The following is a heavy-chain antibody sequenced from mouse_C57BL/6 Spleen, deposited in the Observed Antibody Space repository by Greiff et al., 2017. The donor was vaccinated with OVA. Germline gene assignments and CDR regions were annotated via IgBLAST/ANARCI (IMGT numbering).Heavy chain of an antibody. D-gene: IGHD4-1*01. Sequence: VQLQQSGAELVKPGASVKISCKASGYAFSSYWMNWVKQRPGKGLEWIGQIYPGDGDTNYNGKFKGKATLTADKSSSTAYMQLSSLTSEDSAVYFCAREETYGHWGFAYWGQGTLVTVSA. CDR3: AREETYGHWGFAY. CDR2: IYPGDGDT. CDR1: GYAFSSYW. V-gene: IGHV1-80*01. J-gene: IGHJ3*01.